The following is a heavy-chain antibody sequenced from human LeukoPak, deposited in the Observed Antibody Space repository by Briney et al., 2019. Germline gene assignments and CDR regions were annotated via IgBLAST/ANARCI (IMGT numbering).Heavy chain of an antibody. CDR2: ISYDGSNK. CDR3: ARDSRGARTGYSNY. J-gene: IGHJ4*02. D-gene: IGHD3/OR15-3a*01. Sequence: TGGSLRLSCAASGFTFSSYGMHWVRQAPGKGLEWVAVISYDGSNKYYADSVKGRFTISRDNAKSSLYLQMNSLRAEDTAVYYCARDSRGARTGYSNYWGQGTLVTVSS. V-gene: IGHV3-30*03. CDR1: GFTFSSYG.